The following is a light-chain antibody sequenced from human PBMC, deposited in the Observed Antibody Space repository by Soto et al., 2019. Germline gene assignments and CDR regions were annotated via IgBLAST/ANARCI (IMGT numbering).Light chain of an antibody. Sequence: QSVLTQPASVSGSPGQSITISCTGTSSDVGGYNYVSWYQQHPDKAPKLMLYDVSDRPSGVSNRFSGSKSGNTASLTISGLQAEDEADYYCSSYTTPTSTSVVFGGGTKVTVL. V-gene: IGLV2-14*01. CDR1: SSDVGGYNY. CDR3: SSYTTPTSTSVV. CDR2: DVS. J-gene: IGLJ2*01.